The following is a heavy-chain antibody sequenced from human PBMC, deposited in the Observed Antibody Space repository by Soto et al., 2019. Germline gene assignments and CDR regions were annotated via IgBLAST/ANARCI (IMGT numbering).Heavy chain of an antibody. CDR3: AREGPKHYYDSSGSFDP. CDR2: ITAYNDDT. V-gene: IGHV1-18*01. CDR1: GYTFSSYG. D-gene: IGHD3-22*01. J-gene: IGHJ5*02. Sequence: ASVKVSCKVSGYTFSSYGFTWVRQAPGQGLEWMGWITAYNDDTNYAQKFQGRVTMTTDTSTSTAYMELRSLRSDDTAVYYCAREGPKHYYDSSGSFDPWGQGTLVTVS.